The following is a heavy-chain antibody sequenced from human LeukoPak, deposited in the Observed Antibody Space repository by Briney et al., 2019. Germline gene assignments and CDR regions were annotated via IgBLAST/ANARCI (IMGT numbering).Heavy chain of an antibody. J-gene: IGHJ6*03. Sequence: LRLSCAVCGLTLSGSWVTWMRQAPGKGREWRGEIKHSGSTNYNPSLKSRVTISVDTSKNQFSLKLSSVTAADTAVYYCARKQTSRYYYYYMDVGGKGTTVTISS. V-gene: IGHV4-34*01. CDR2: IKHSGST. CDR3: ARKQTSRYYYYYMDV. CDR1: GLTLSGSW.